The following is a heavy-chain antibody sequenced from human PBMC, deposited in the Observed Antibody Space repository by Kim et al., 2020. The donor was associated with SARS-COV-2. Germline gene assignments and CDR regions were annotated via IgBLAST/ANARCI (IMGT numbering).Heavy chain of an antibody. CDR3: ARGRSSSGGSCWFDP. J-gene: IGHJ5*02. Sequence: PALQSRVPISVDTSKTQFSLKLSSVTAADTAVYYWARGRSSSGGSCWFDPWGQGTLVTVSS. V-gene: IGHV4-34*13. D-gene: IGHD2-15*01.